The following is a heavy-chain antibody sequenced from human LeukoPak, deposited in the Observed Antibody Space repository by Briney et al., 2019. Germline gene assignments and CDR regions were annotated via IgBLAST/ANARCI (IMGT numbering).Heavy chain of an antibody. CDR3: ARRVEYYYASYYYYMDV. V-gene: IGHV1-18*01. Sequence: ASVKVSCKASGYTFTSYGISWVRQAPGQGLEWMGWISAYNGNTNYAQKLQGRVTMTTDTSTSTAYMELRSLRSDDTAVYYCARRVEYYYASYYYYMDVCGKGTTVTVSS. CDR1: GYTFTSYG. D-gene: IGHD3-10*01. CDR2: ISAYNGNT. J-gene: IGHJ6*03.